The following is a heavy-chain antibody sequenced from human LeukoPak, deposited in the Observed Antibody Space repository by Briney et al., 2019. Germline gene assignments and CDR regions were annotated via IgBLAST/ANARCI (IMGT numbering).Heavy chain of an antibody. CDR3: ATDGVQLERHSVGWFDP. J-gene: IGHJ5*02. Sequence: ASVKVSCKVSGYTLTELSMHWVRQAPGQGLEWMGGFDPEDGETIYAQTFHGRVTMPEDTSTDTPYMELSSLRSEDTAVYYCATDGVQLERHSVGWFDPWGQGTLVTVSS. CDR1: GYTLTELS. V-gene: IGHV1-24*01. CDR2: FDPEDGET. D-gene: IGHD1-1*01.